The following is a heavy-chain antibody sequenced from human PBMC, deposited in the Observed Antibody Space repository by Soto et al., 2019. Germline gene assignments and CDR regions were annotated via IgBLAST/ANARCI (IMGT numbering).Heavy chain of an antibody. CDR2: INHSGTT. CDR3: ASPSRFDSSGYYFDS. V-gene: IGHV4-34*01. Sequence: SETLSLTCAVFGGSFSGYYWSWVRQPPGKGLEWLGEINHSGTTKYNPSLKTRVTISVDTSKNQFSLKLTSVTAADTSVYYCASPSRFDSSGYYFDSWGQGTLVTVSS. J-gene: IGHJ4*02. D-gene: IGHD3-22*01. CDR1: GGSFSGYY.